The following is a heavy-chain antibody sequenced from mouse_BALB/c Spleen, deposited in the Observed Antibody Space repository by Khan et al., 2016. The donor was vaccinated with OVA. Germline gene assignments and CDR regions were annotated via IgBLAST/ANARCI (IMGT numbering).Heavy chain of an antibody. D-gene: IGHD2-12*01. Sequence: VQLQQSGPDLVKPGASVKISCKASGYSFTVYYMTWVKQSHGKSPEWIGRVNPNNGDTNYNQNFKGKAILTVDKSSNTAYMDLRSRTSEDSAVFYCARGYEFFPYWGQGTLVTVSA. CDR1: GYSFTVYY. CDR2: VNPNNGDT. CDR3: ARGYEFFPY. J-gene: IGHJ3*01. V-gene: IGHV1-26*01.